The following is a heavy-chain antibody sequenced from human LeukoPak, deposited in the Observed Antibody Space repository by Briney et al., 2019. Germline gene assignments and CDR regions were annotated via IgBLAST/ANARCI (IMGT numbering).Heavy chain of an antibody. CDR2: INWSGGST. J-gene: IGHJ4*02. V-gene: IGHV3-20*04. Sequence: GGSLRLSCTASGFSFDEHGMSWVRHVPGKGVEWGSGINWSGGSTVYADPLRGRFTISRENAKNSLYLQMDSLRAEDTALYYCARAPITSPFYFDYWGQGTLVTVSS. CDR3: ARAPITSPFYFDY. D-gene: IGHD2-2*01. CDR1: GFSFDEHG.